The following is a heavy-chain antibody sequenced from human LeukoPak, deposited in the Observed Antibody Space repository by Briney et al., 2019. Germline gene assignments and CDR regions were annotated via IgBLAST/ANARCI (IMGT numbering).Heavy chain of an antibody. CDR2: INSDGSST. V-gene: IGHV3-74*01. Sequence: GGFLRLSCAASGFTFSSYWMHWVRQAPGKGLVWVSRINSDGSSTSYADSVKGRFTISRDNAKNTLYLQMNSLRAEDTAVYYCARRMRYFDWLFDYWGQGTLVTVSS. J-gene: IGHJ4*02. CDR3: ARRMRYFDWLFDY. D-gene: IGHD3-9*01. CDR1: GFTFSSYW.